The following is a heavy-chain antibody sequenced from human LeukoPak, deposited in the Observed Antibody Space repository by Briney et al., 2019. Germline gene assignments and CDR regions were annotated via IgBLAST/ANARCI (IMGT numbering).Heavy chain of an antibody. Sequence: SETLSLTCAVYGGSFSGYYWSWIRQPPGKGLEWIGEINHSGGTNYNPSLKSRVTISVGTSKNQFSLKLSSVTAADTAVYYCARGVLMVYAIRRAGWFDPWGQGTLVTVSS. CDR2: INHSGGT. CDR3: ARGVLMVYAIRRAGWFDP. CDR1: GGSFSGYY. J-gene: IGHJ5*02. V-gene: IGHV4-34*01. D-gene: IGHD2-8*01.